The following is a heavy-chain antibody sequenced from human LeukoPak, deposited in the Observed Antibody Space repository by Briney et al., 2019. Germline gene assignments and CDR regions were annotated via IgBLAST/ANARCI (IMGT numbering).Heavy chain of an antibody. CDR1: GFTLSNFW. CDR2: IKQDGSEK. CDR3: AKMGVYYDDDY. D-gene: IGHD3-3*01. V-gene: IGHV3-7*01. Sequence: GGSLRLSCAVSGFTLSNFWMAWVRQAPGKGLEWVANIKQDGSEKYYADSVKGRFTISRDNAKNSLYLQMNTLRVEDTAVYYCAKMGVYYDDDYWGQGTLVTVSS. J-gene: IGHJ4*02.